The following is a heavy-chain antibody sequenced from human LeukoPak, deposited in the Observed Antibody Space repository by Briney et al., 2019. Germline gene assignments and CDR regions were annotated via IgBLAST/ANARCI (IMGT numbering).Heavy chain of an antibody. CDR3: ARIAAQYYYDSSGYPLPHYFDY. J-gene: IGHJ4*02. D-gene: IGHD3-22*01. CDR1: GYSFTSYW. V-gene: IGHV5-51*01. CDR2: IYPGDSDT. Sequence: GESLKISCKGSGYSFTSYWIGWVRQMPGKGLEWMGIIYPGDSDTRYSPSFQGQVTISADKSISTAYLQWSSLKASDTAMYYCARIAAQYYYDSSGYPLPHYFDYWGQGTLVTVSS.